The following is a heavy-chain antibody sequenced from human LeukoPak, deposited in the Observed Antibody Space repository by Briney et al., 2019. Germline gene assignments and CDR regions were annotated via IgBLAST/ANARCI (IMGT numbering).Heavy chain of an antibody. J-gene: IGHJ4*02. Sequence: PGGSLRLSCAASGFTFSSYWMSWVRQAPGKGLEWVANIKQDGSEKYYVDSVKGRFTISRDNAKNSLYLQMNSLRAEDTAVYYCARGEYYDILSHYFDHWGLGTLVTVSS. CDR3: ARGEYYDILSHYFDH. D-gene: IGHD3-9*01. CDR1: GFTFSSYW. V-gene: IGHV3-7*04. CDR2: IKQDGSEK.